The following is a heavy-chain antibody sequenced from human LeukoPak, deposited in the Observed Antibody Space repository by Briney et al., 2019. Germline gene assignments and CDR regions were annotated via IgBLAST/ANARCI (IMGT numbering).Heavy chain of an antibody. CDR1: GGSINSSSYY. Sequence: PSETLSPTCTVSGGSINSSSYYWGWIRQPPGKGLEWIGSIYYSGSTYYNPSLKSRVTISVDTSKNQFSLKLSSVTAADTAVYYCARHAVVAFGFDPWGQGALVTVSS. CDR3: ARHAVVAFGFDP. D-gene: IGHD2-15*01. CDR2: IYYSGST. V-gene: IGHV4-39*01. J-gene: IGHJ5*02.